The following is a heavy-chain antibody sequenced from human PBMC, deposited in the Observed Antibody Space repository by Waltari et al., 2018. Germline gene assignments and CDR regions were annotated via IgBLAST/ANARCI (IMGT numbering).Heavy chain of an antibody. V-gene: IGHV4-39*02. CDR2: IYYSGST. CDR1: GGSISSSSYY. J-gene: IGHJ4*02. Sequence: QLQLQESGPGLVKPSETLSLTCTVSGGSISSSSYYWGWIRQPPGKGLEWIGRIYYSGSTYYNPSLKSRVTISVDTSKNQFSLKLSSVTAADTAVYYCARDGYDSSGYFDYWGQGTLVTVSS. D-gene: IGHD3-22*01. CDR3: ARDGYDSSGYFDY.